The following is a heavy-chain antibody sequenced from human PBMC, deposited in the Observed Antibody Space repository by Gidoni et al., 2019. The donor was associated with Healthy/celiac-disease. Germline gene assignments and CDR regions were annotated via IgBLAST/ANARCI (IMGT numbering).Heavy chain of an antibody. CDR1: GYTFTGSY. CDR3: AREGYDSSGYYSRYAFDI. V-gene: IGHV1-2*02. D-gene: IGHD3-22*01. Sequence: QVQLVQSGAEVKKPGASVQVSCKASGYTFTGSYMHWVRQAPGQGLEWMGWINPNSGGTNYAQKFQGRVTMTRDTSISTAYMELSRLRSDDTAVYYCAREGYDSSGYYSRYAFDIWGQGTMVTVSS. CDR2: INPNSGGT. J-gene: IGHJ3*02.